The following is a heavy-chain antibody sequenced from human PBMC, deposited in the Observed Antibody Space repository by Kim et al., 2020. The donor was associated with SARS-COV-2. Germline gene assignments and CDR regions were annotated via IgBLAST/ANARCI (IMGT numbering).Heavy chain of an antibody. J-gene: IGHJ4*02. D-gene: IGHD1-26*01. CDR1: GYTFTRWA. Sequence: ASVKVSCKASGYTFTRWAIHWVRQAPGQRLELMGWINAANGHTKYSQNFQDRVTITRDTSASTAYMDLSSLRSEDTAIYYCATTDLYNGRSHFDSWGQGPLVTVPS. CDR3: ATTDLYNGRSHFDS. CDR2: INAANGHT. V-gene: IGHV1-3*01.